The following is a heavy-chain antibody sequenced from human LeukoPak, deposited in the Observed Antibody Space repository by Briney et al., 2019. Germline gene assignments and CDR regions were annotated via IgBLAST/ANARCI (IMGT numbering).Heavy chain of an antibody. Sequence: TSETLSLTCAVSGGSISSSNWWSWVRQPPGKGLEWIGEIYHSGGTNYNPSLKSRVTISVDTSKNQFSLKLSSVTAADTAVYYCARLIPGVDAFDIWGQGTMATVSS. J-gene: IGHJ3*02. D-gene: IGHD3-3*01. CDR1: GGSISSSNW. CDR2: IYHSGGT. V-gene: IGHV4-4*02. CDR3: ARLIPGVDAFDI.